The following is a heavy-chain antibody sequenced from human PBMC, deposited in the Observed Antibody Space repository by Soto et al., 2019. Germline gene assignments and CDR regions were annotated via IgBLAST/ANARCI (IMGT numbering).Heavy chain of an antibody. Sequence: QVQLVQSGADVKKPGSSVKVSCKASGGTFNNYAISWVRQAPGQGLEWVGGIIPIFGTADYAQKFRGRVTITADESTSTAYMELSSLRSEDTAVYYCVRAAISSSSSYWGQGTLVTVSS. CDR3: VRAAISSSSSY. D-gene: IGHD6-6*01. V-gene: IGHV1-69*12. CDR2: IIPIFGTA. J-gene: IGHJ4*02. CDR1: GGTFNNYA.